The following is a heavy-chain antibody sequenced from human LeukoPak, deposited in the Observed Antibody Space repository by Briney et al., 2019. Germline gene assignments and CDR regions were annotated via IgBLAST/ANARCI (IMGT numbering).Heavy chain of an antibody. J-gene: IGHJ4*02. V-gene: IGHV4-59*12. CDR1: GGSISSYY. CDR2: IYYSGST. Sequence: SETLSLTCTVSGGSISSYYWSWIRQPPGKGLEWIGYIYYSGSTNYNPSLKSRVTISVDTSKNQFSLKLSSVTAADTAVYYCARVGRVRAFDYWGQGTLVTVSS. CDR3: ARVGRVRAFDY.